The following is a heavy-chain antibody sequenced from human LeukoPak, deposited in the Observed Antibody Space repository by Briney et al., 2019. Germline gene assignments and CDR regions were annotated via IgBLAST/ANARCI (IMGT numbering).Heavy chain of an antibody. J-gene: IGHJ4*02. V-gene: IGHV3-74*01. CDR3: ARDRGPRTGFMVREAYDY. CDR2: INTDGIIT. CDR1: GFTFSDYW. Sequence: QPGGSLRLSCAASGFTFSDYWIHWVRHAPGKGLVWVSRINTDGIITNYADSVKGRFSISRDNAKNTLYLQMSSLRAEDTAVYYCARDRGPRTGFMVREAYDYWGQGTLVTVSS. D-gene: IGHD3-10*01.